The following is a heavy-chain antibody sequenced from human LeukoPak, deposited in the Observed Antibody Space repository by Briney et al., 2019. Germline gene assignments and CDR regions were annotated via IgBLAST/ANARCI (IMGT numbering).Heavy chain of an antibody. V-gene: IGHV1-2*02. CDR1: GYTFTGYY. CDR3: ARGADSRWVQFEY. CDR2: INPNGGGT. Sequence: ASVKVSCKASGYTFTGYYMHWVRQAPGQGLEWMGWINPNGGGTNYAQKFQDRVTMTRDTSISTAYMELSRLRSDDTAVYYCARGADSRWVQFEYWGQGTLVTVSS. D-gene: IGHD5-24*01. J-gene: IGHJ4*02.